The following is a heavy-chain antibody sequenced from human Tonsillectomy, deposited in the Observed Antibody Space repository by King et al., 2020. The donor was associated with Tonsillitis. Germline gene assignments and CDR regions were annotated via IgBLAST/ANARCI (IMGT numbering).Heavy chain of an antibody. CDR1: GFTFSSYS. J-gene: IGHJ3*02. V-gene: IGHV3-48*01. CDR3: ATLVARSWGAFDI. D-gene: IGHD1-26*01. Sequence: VQLVESGGGLVQPGGSLRLSCAASGFTFSSYSMNWVRQAPGKGLEWVSYIRSGSDTIHYADSVKGRFTVSRDNAKNSLYLQMNSLRVEDTAVYYCATLVARSWGAFDIWGQGTMVTVSS. CDR2: IRSGSDTI.